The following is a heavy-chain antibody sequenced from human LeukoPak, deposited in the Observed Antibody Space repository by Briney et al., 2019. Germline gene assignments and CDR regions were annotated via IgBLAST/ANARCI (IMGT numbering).Heavy chain of an antibody. Sequence: SETLSLTCTVSGGSISSYYWSWIRQPPGKGLEWIGYIYYSGSTNYNPSLKSRVTISVDTSKNQFSLKLSSVTAADTAVYYCARHARAYYDFWSGYYRDAKDDKNWFDPWGQGTLVTVSS. CDR3: ARHARAYYDFWSGYYRDAKDDKNWFDP. CDR2: IYYSGST. V-gene: IGHV4-59*01. D-gene: IGHD3-3*01. CDR1: GGSISSYY. J-gene: IGHJ5*02.